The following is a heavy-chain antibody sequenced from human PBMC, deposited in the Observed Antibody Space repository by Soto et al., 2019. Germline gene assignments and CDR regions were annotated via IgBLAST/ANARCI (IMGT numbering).Heavy chain of an antibody. J-gene: IGHJ4*02. Sequence: GESLKISCKGSGYSFTSYWIGWVRQMPGKGLEWMGIIYPGDSDTRYSPSFQGQVTISADKSISTAYLQWSSLKASDTAMYYCARVRALRYFDWSQGGVSDYWGQGTLVTVYS. CDR1: GYSFTSYW. CDR2: IYPGDSDT. CDR3: ARVRALRYFDWSQGGVSDY. D-gene: IGHD3-9*01. V-gene: IGHV5-51*03.